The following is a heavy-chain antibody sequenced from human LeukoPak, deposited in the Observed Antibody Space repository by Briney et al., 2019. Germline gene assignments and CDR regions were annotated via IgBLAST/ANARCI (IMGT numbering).Heavy chain of an antibody. CDR2: ISGSGSTI. CDR1: GFTFSSYA. Sequence: PGGSLRLSCAASGFTFSSYAMSWVRQAPGMGLEWVSAISGSGSTIYYADSVRGRFTISRDNAKSSLYLQMNSLRADDTAVYYCAGGPRYLFEYWGQGTLVTVSS. J-gene: IGHJ4*02. D-gene: IGHD1-1*01. CDR3: AGGPRYLFEY. V-gene: IGHV3-48*04.